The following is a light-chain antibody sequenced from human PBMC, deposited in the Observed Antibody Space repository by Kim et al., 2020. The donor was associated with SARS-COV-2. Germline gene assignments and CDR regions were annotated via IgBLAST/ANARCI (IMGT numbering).Light chain of an antibody. Sequence: TPVDRTTLSCRASQSVSGNFLAWYHKKPGPTPRLLIYGASTRGSGIPGRFSSSGSVTDFTLTISRLEPEDFAVYCCQQYGSSPLTCGQGTRVDIK. CDR2: GAS. J-gene: IGKJ1*01. CDR1: QSVSGNF. CDR3: QQYGSSPLT. V-gene: IGKV3-20*01.